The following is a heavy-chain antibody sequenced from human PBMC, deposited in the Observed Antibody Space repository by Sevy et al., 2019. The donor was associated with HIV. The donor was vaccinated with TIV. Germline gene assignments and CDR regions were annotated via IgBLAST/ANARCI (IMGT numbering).Heavy chain of an antibody. D-gene: IGHD3-22*01. CDR2: ISSSGSTI. Sequence: GGSLRLSCAASGFTFSDYYMSWIRQAPGKGLEWVSYISSSGSTIYYADSVKGRFTISRDNAKNSLYLQMNSLRAEDTAVYYCARDLQLDDSSSYYNVGHYFDYWGQGTLVTVSS. CDR1: GFTFSDYY. V-gene: IGHV3-11*01. J-gene: IGHJ4*02. CDR3: ARDLQLDDSSSYYNVGHYFDY.